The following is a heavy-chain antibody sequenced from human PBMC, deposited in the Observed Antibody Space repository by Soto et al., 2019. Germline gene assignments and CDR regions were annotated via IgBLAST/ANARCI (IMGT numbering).Heavy chain of an antibody. CDR2: ISYDGSNK. V-gene: IGHV3-30*18. CDR1: GFTFSSYG. D-gene: IGHD6-19*01. CDR3: AKDRKQWLGDAFDI. Sequence: QVQLVESGGGVVQPGRSLRLSCAASGFTFSSYGMHWVRQAPGKGLEWVAVISYDGSNKYYADSVTGRFTISRDNSKNTRYLQMNSLRAEDTAVYYCAKDRKQWLGDAFDIWGQGTMVAVSS. J-gene: IGHJ3*02.